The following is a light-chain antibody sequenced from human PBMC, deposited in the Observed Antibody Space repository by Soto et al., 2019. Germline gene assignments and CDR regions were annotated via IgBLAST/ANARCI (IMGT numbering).Light chain of an antibody. Sequence: QSALTQPASVSGSPGQSITISCTGTSSDVGGYNHVSWYQQHPGKAPKLMIYDVTNRPSGVSNRFSCSNSGNTASLTISGLQAEDEADYYFNSYTSTNTQVFGGGTKLTVL. CDR2: DVT. V-gene: IGLV2-14*03. CDR1: SSDVGGYNH. J-gene: IGLJ2*01. CDR3: NSYTSTNTQV.